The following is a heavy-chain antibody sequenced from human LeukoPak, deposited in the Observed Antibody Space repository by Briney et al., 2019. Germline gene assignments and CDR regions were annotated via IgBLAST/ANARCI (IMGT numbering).Heavy chain of an antibody. D-gene: IGHD6-19*01. CDR2: ISAYNGNT. J-gene: IGHJ6*03. CDR1: GYTFTSYG. Sequence: GASVKVSCKASGYTFTSYGISWVRQAPGQGLEWMGWISAYNGNTNYAQKLQGRVTMTTDTSTSTAYMELRSLRSDDTAVYYCARGGYSSGWRIWNYYYYYMDVWGKGTTVTVSS. CDR3: ARGGYSSGWRIWNYYYYYMDV. V-gene: IGHV1-18*01.